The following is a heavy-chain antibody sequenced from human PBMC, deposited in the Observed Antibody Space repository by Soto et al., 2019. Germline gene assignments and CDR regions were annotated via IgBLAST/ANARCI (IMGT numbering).Heavy chain of an antibody. J-gene: IGHJ4*02. CDR3: ARDGYCSSTSCPARY. CDR1: GYTFSSDG. Sequence: QVQLVQSGAEVKKPGASVKVSCKASGYTFSSDGISWVRQAPGQGLEWMGWISGFNGNTNYAQKFQGRVTMTTDTSTSTAYMDLRSLRSDDTAVYYCARDGYCSSTSCPARYWGQGTLVTVSS. V-gene: IGHV1-18*01. D-gene: IGHD2-2*01. CDR2: ISGFNGNT.